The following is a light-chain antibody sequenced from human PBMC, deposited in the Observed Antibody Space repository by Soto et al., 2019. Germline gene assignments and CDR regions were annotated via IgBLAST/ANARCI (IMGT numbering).Light chain of an antibody. J-gene: IGKJ5*01. V-gene: IGKV3-15*01. CDR1: QSVSSG. CDR2: GAS. CDR3: QQYDSFSVT. Sequence: EIVMTQSPVTLSVSPGERATLSCRASQSVSSGLSWYQQKPGQAPRLLIYGASTRATGVPAKVSGSGSGTEFRLTISTMQPDDFATYYCQQYDSFSVTFGQGTRLEIK.